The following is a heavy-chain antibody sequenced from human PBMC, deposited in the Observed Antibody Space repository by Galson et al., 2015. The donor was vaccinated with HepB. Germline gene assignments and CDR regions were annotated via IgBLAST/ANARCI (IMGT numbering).Heavy chain of an antibody. Sequence: SLRLSCAASGFTFSTYSMNWVRQAPGKGLEWVAVISYDGINKYYADSVKGRFTISRDNSKTTLYLQMNSLRAEDTAVYYCAKNYVEYSRYYFDYWGQGTLVTVSS. J-gene: IGHJ4*02. CDR1: GFTFSTYS. CDR3: AKNYVEYSRYYFDY. V-gene: IGHV3-30*18. D-gene: IGHD2/OR15-2a*01. CDR2: ISYDGINK.